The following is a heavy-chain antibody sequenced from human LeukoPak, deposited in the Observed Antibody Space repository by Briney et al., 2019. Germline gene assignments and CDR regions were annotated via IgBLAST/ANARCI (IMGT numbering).Heavy chain of an antibody. CDR3: ATEGRYGSGTYYLSY. J-gene: IGHJ4*02. Sequence: ALVKVSCKVSGYSLSEVSIHWVRQAPGEGLEWMGGFDPEYGKTTYAQQFQGRVTMTEDASTDTAYMELSSLTSDDTAVYYCATEGRYGSGTYYLSYWGQGTQLTVSS. CDR1: GYSLSEVS. D-gene: IGHD3-10*01. V-gene: IGHV1-24*01. CDR2: FDPEYGKT.